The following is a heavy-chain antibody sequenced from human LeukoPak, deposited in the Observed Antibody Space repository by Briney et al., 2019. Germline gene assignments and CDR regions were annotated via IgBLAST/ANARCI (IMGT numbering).Heavy chain of an antibody. CDR1: GGSISSGSYY. Sequence: SETLSLTCTVSGGSISSGSYYWSWIRQPAGKGLEWIGRIYTSGSTNYNPSLKSRVTISVDTSKNQFSLKLSSVTAADTAVYYCARRGLVEGLWFGELSFGIWGQGTLVTVSS. J-gene: IGHJ4*02. V-gene: IGHV4-61*02. D-gene: IGHD3-10*01. CDR3: ARRGLVEGLWFGELSFGI. CDR2: IYTSGST.